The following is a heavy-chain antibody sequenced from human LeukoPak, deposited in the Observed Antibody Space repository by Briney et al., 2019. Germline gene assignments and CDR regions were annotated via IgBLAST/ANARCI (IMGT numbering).Heavy chain of an antibody. CDR1: GLTFGDYA. CDR2: IRSKAYGGTA. D-gene: IGHD3-22*01. CDR3: TRTLISTYYYDSNGFFDY. Sequence: GGSLRLSCTVSGLTFGDYAMSWVRQAPGKGLEWVGFIRSKAYGGTAEYAASVKGRFTVSRDDSKSVAYLQKNSLKTEDTAVYYCTRTLISTYYYDSNGFFDYWGQGTLVTVSP. V-gene: IGHV3-49*04. J-gene: IGHJ4*02.